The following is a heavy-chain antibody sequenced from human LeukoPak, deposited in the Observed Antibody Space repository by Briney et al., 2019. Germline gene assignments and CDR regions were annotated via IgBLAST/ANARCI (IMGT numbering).Heavy chain of an antibody. CDR1: GFSFSSYG. Sequence: GGSLRLSCAASGFSFSSYGMQWVRQAPGKGLEWVALISPDGSNKYYGDSVKGRFTISRDNSKNALSLQMNSLRAEDTAVYYCARDPTRNEKAAAGTYFQHWGQGTLVTVSS. J-gene: IGHJ1*01. CDR2: ISPDGSNK. V-gene: IGHV3-30*03. D-gene: IGHD6-13*01. CDR3: ARDPTRNEKAAAGTYFQH.